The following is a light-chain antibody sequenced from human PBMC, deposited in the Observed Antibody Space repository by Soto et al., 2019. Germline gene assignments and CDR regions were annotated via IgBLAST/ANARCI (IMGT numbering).Light chain of an antibody. Sequence: DIQMTQSPSSLSASVGDRVTITCRASQSISSYLNWYQQKPGKAPKLLIYAASSLQSGFPSRFRGSGSGTDLTLTKSSLQPADFATYYCKQSYSTPFTFGPGTQVAIK. J-gene: IGKJ3*01. CDR3: KQSYSTPFT. CDR2: AAS. CDR1: QSISSY. V-gene: IGKV1-39*01.